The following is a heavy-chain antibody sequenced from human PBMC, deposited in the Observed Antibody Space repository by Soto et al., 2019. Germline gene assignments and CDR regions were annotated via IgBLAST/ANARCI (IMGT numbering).Heavy chain of an antibody. Sequence: QVQLVQSAAEVKKPGASVKVSCKASGYTFATYGISWVRQAPGQGLEWMGWISPYNGDTNYAQKLQGRVTMTTDTSTTTVYMELRSLSSDDTAVYYCARMTTVVSARFDCWGQGTLVTVSS. CDR3: ARMTTVVSARFDC. D-gene: IGHD4-17*01. CDR2: ISPYNGDT. V-gene: IGHV1-18*01. CDR1: GYTFATYG. J-gene: IGHJ4*02.